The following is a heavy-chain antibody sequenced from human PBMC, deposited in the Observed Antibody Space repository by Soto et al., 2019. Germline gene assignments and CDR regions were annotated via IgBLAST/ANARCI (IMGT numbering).Heavy chain of an antibody. CDR1: GFTFSSYS. J-gene: IGHJ4*02. CDR3: VTLPGRSRGYDIDY. V-gene: IGHV3-21*01. CDR2: ISSSSSYI. D-gene: IGHD5-12*01. Sequence: GGSLRLSCAASGFTFSSYSMNWVRQAPGKGLEWVSSISSSSSYIYYADSVKGRFTISRDNAKNSLYLQMNSLRTADTALYYCVTLPGRSRGYDIDYWGQGTLVTVSS.